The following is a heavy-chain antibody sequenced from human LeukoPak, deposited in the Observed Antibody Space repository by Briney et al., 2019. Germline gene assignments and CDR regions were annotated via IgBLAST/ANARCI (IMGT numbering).Heavy chain of an antibody. Sequence: GGSLRLSCAASGFPFSSHSMNWVRQAPGKGLEWVAAISGSGGGTDYADSVKGRFTISRDNAKNSLYLQMNSLRVEDTAVYYCAMGGAFFNYWGQGILVTVSS. CDR2: ISGSGGGT. V-gene: IGHV3-21*01. D-gene: IGHD1-26*01. CDR3: AMGGAFFNY. CDR1: GFPFSSHS. J-gene: IGHJ4*02.